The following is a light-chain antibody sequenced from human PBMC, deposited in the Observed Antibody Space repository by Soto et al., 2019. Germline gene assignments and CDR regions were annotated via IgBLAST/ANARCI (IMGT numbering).Light chain of an antibody. J-gene: IGKJ4*01. V-gene: IGKV2-28*01. Sequence: DIVMTQSPLSLPVTPGEPASIPCRSSQSLLHSNGYNYLDWYLQKPGQSPQLLIYLGSNRASGVPDRFSGSGSGTDFTLKISRVEAEDVGVYYCMQALQTPGLTFGGGTKVDIK. CDR1: QSLLHSNGYNY. CDR3: MQALQTPGLT. CDR2: LGS.